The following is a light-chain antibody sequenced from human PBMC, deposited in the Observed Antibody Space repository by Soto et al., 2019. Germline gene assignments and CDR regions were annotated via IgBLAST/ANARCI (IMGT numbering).Light chain of an antibody. V-gene: IGKV3-15*01. CDR1: QSISSN. Sequence: TVMTQAPATLPVSPGEMATLSGGASQSISSNLAWFQQKPGQAPRLLIYDASAMATGFPARFSGSGSGTEFTLTISSLQSEDFAVYYCQQYNNWPLTFGGGTKVDIK. CDR2: DAS. CDR3: QQYNNWPLT. J-gene: IGKJ4*01.